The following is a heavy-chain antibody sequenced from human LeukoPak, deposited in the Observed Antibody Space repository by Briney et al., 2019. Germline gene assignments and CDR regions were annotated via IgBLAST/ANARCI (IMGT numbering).Heavy chain of an antibody. D-gene: IGHD5-18*01. J-gene: IGHJ4*02. V-gene: IGHV1-46*01. CDR1: GYTFTSYY. Sequence: ASVKVFCKASGYTFTSYYMHWVRQAPGQGLEWMGIISPSGGSTSYAQKFQGRVTMTRDTSTSTVYMELSSLRSEDTAVYSCARGNTAMVMVYWGQGTLVTVSS. CDR3: ARGNTAMVMVY. CDR2: ISPSGGST.